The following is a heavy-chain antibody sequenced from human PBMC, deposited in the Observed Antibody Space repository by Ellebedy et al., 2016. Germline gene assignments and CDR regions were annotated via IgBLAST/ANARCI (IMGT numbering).Heavy chain of an antibody. D-gene: IGHD3-10*01. Sequence: GGSLRLSCAASGFTFSSYAMHWVRQAPGKGLEWVAVISYDGSNKYYADSVKGRFTISRDNSKNTLYLQMNSLRAEDTAVYYCARDGGWFGELGAYWGQGTLVTVSS. V-gene: IGHV3-30-3*01. CDR3: ARDGGWFGELGAY. CDR1: GFTFSSYA. CDR2: ISYDGSNK. J-gene: IGHJ4*02.